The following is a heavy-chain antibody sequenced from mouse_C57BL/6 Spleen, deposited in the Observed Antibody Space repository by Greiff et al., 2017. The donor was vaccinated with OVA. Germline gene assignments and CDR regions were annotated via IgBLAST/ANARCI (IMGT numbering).Heavy chain of an antibody. D-gene: IGHD2-2*01. CDR2: IDPSDSET. V-gene: IGHV1-52*01. J-gene: IGHJ1*03. Sequence: QVQLQQPGAELVRPGSSVKLSCKASGYTFTSYWMHWVKQRPIQGLEWIGNIDPSDSETHYNQKFKDKATLTVDKSSSTAYMQLSSLTSEDSAVYYCARGGYGYDWYFDVWGTGTTVTVSS. CDR1: GYTFTSYW. CDR3: ARGGYGYDWYFDV.